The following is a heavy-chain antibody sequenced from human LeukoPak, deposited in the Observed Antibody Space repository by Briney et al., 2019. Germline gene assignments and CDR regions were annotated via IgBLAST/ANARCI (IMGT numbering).Heavy chain of an antibody. V-gene: IGHV3-23*01. CDR2: MSGSGGAT. CDR1: GFTFNTYG. J-gene: IGHJ4*02. CDR3: AKAGSIRFDY. D-gene: IGHD1-26*01. Sequence: GGSLTLSCAASGFTFNTYGMSWVRQAPGKGLERVSGMSGSGGATYYADSVKGRFTVSRDDPHNTLYLQMNSVRAEDTAVYYCAKAGSIRFDYWGQGTLVTVSS.